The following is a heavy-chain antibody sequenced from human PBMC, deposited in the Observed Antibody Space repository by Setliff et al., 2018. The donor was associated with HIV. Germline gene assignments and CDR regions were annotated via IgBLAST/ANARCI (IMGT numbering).Heavy chain of an antibody. CDR3: ARGQPPPGPGLVRGAYSSGSLDY. Sequence: SETLSLTCAVYGGSFSDYYWSWIRQPPGKGLEWIGEINHSGSTEYNSSLKSRVTISVDTYKKQFSLNLTSLTAADTAVYYCARGQPPPGPGLVRGAYSSGSLDYWGQGTPVTVS. D-gene: IGHD3-10*01. CDR1: GGSFSDYY. J-gene: IGHJ4*02. CDR2: INHSGST. V-gene: IGHV4-34*01.